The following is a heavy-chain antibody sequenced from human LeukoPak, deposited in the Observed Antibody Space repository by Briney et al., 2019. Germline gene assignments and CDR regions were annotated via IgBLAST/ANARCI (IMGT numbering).Heavy chain of an antibody. D-gene: IGHD2-8*02. Sequence: GGSLRLSCAASGFTFSGYAMRWVRQAPGKGQEWVAVISYDGSNKFYVDSVRGRFTISRDNSKNTLYLQLNSLRAEDTAVYFCARDYTGCPDYWGQGTLVTVSS. CDR3: ARDYTGCPDY. CDR2: ISYDGSNK. CDR1: GFTFSGYA. V-gene: IGHV3-30*04. J-gene: IGHJ4*02.